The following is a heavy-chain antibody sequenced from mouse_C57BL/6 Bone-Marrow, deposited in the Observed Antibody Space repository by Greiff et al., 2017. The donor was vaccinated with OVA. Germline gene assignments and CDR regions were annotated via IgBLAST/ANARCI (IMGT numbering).Heavy chain of an antibody. D-gene: IGHD2-3*01. CDR3: AKNSLVTNYFDY. CDR1: GFSLTSYG. J-gene: IGHJ2*01. V-gene: IGHV2-5*01. CDR2: IWRGGST. Sequence: VMLVESGPGLVQPSQSLSITCTVSGFSLTSYGVHWVRQSPGKGLEWLGVIWRGGSTDYNAAFMSRLSITKDNSKSQVFFKMNSLQADDTAIYYCAKNSLVTNYFDYWGQGTTLTVSS.